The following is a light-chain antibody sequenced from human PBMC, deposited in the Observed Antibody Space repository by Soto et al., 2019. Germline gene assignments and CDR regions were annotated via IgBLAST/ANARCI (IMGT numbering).Light chain of an antibody. Sequence: EVVMRQSPATLSVSPGERATRSCRASQSISSNLAWYQQRPGQAPRLLIYGASTRATGVPARFSGSGSGTDFTLTISSLQSEDFAVYYCQQYNIWPPWTFGQGTKVDI. CDR1: QSISSN. J-gene: IGKJ1*01. CDR2: GAS. V-gene: IGKV3-15*01. CDR3: QQYNIWPPWT.